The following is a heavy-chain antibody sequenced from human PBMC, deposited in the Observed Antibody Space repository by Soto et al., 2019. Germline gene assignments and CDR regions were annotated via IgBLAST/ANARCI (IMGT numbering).Heavy chain of an antibody. Sequence: SETPSLTRTISGDSLSISSYFLAWIRPPPGKGLEWIGSMYYSGSTYNNPSLKSRVTMSVDTPKKQFSLILSSVTAADTAVYYCAAMLIVGATPYYFEYWDEGNLVTVSS. CDR2: MYYSGST. CDR3: AAMLIVGATPYYFEY. CDR1: GDSLSISSYF. D-gene: IGHD1-26*01. V-gene: IGHV4-39*05. J-gene: IGHJ4*01.